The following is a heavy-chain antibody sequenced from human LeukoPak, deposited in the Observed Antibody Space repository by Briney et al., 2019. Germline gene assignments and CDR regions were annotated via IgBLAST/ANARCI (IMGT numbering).Heavy chain of an antibody. Sequence: GGSLRLSCAASGFIFSSYGMHWVRQAPDKGLEWVAFIRYDGSRKYYADSVKGRFTISRDNSKNTLYLQMNSLRAEDTAMYYRAKGSLNMVNDAFGIWGQGTMVSVSS. CDR3: AKGSLNMVNDAFGI. CDR1: GFIFSSYG. J-gene: IGHJ3*02. D-gene: IGHD4/OR15-4a*01. V-gene: IGHV3-30*02. CDR2: IRYDGSRK.